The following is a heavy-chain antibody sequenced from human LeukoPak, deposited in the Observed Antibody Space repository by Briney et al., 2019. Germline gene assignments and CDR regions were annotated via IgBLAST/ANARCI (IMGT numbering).Heavy chain of an antibody. CDR1: GGSISSYY. Sequence: SETLSLTCTVSGGSISSYYWSWIRQPPGKGLEWIGYIHYSGSTNYNPSLKSRVTISVDTSKNQFSLKLSSVTAADTAVYYCASLSGSYYAHFDYWGQGTLVTVSS. V-gene: IGHV4-59*01. CDR3: ASLSGSYYAHFDY. D-gene: IGHD1-26*01. CDR2: IHYSGST. J-gene: IGHJ4*02.